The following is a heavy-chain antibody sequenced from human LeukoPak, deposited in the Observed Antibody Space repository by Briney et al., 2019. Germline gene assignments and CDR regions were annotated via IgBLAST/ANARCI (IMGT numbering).Heavy chain of an antibody. Sequence: GGSLRLSCAASGFTFSSYGMHWVRQAPGKGPEWVAVIWYDGSNKYYADSVKGRFTIPRDNSKNTLYLQMNSLRAEDTAVYYCARDRGGYGYFDYWGQGTLVTVSS. CDR3: ARDRGGYGYFDY. CDR2: IWYDGSNK. D-gene: IGHD5-12*01. V-gene: IGHV3-33*01. J-gene: IGHJ4*02. CDR1: GFTFSSYG.